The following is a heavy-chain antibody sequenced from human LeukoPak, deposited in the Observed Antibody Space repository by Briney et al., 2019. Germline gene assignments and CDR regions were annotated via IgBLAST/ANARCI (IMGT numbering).Heavy chain of an antibody. CDR2: ISSNGGST. CDR1: GFTFSSYA. V-gene: IGHV3-64D*06. Sequence: GGSPRLSCSASGFTFSSYAMHWVRQAPGKGLEYVSAISSNGGSTYYADSVKGRFTISRDNSKNTLYLQMSSLRAEDTAVYYCVKEGLVLRYFDWFRGSYYFDYWGQGTLVTVSS. J-gene: IGHJ4*02. D-gene: IGHD3-9*01. CDR3: VKEGLVLRYFDWFRGSYYFDY.